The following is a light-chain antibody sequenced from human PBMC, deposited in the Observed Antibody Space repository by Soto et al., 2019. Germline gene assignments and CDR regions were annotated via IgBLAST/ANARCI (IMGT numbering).Light chain of an antibody. CDR3: QKYNSAPRT. V-gene: IGKV1-27*01. Sequence: DIQMTQSPSSLSASVGDRVTITCRASQGISNYLAWYQQKPGKVPKLLIYAASTLQSGVPSRFSGSGSGTDFNLTISGLQPEDVAPYYCQKYNSAPRTFCPGTKVDSK. CDR1: QGISNY. J-gene: IGKJ3*01. CDR2: AAS.